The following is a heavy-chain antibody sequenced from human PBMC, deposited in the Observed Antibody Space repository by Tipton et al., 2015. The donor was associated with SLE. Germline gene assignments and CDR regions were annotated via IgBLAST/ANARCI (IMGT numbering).Heavy chain of an antibody. CDR3: TRGRGAVAGRVNWFDP. V-gene: IGHV1-8*01. CDR1: GYTFSTYD. CDR2: MNPNSGNT. D-gene: IGHD6-19*01. Sequence: QLVQSGAEVKKPGASVKVSCKASGYTFSTYDINWVRQATGQGLEWMGWMNPNSGNTGYGQRFQGRVTMTRNTSISTAYMELNSVGFEDTAVYCCTRGRGAVAGRVNWFDPWGQGPQVTVSS. J-gene: IGHJ5*02.